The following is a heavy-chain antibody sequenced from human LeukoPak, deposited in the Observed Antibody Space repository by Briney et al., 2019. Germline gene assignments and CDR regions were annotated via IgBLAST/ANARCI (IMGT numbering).Heavy chain of an antibody. J-gene: IGHJ4*02. D-gene: IGHD4-23*01. CDR2: IYHSGST. CDR1: GGSISSGGYS. Sequence: TSETLSLTCAVSGGSISSGGYSWSWIRQPPGKGLEWIGYIYHSGSTYYNPSLKSRVTISIDRSKNQFSLKLSSVTAADTAVYYCARTTVVTRLFDYWGQGTLVTVSS. V-gene: IGHV4-30-2*01. CDR3: ARTTVVTRLFDY.